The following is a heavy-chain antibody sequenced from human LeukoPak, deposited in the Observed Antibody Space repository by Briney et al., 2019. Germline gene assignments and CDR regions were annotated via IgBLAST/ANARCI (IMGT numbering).Heavy chain of an antibody. Sequence: GGSLRLSCAASGFTFSDYAMSWVRQAPGKGLEWVSAISGSGGSTYYADSVKGRFTISRDNSKNTLYLQMNSLRAEDTAVYYCANRGTQHRLSIWGQGTMVTVSS. CDR1: GFTFSDYA. CDR2: ISGSGGST. D-gene: IGHD1-1*01. J-gene: IGHJ3*02. V-gene: IGHV3-23*01. CDR3: ANRGTQHRLSI.